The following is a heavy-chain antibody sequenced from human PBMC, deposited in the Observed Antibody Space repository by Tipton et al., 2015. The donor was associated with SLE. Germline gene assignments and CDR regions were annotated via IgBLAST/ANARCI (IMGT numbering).Heavy chain of an antibody. Sequence: TLSLTCTVSGGSISSHYWSWIRQPPGKGLEWIGYIYYSGSTNYNPSLKSRVTISVDTSKNQFSLKLSSVTAADTAVYYCARETGIAARGYGMDVWGQGTTVTVSS. CDR1: GGSISSHY. V-gene: IGHV4-59*11. CDR2: IYYSGST. CDR3: ARETGIAARGYGMDV. D-gene: IGHD6-6*01. J-gene: IGHJ6*02.